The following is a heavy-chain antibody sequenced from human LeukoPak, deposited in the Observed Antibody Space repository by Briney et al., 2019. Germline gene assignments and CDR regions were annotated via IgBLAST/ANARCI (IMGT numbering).Heavy chain of an antibody. J-gene: IGHJ4*02. V-gene: IGHV4-61*02. D-gene: IGHD4-17*01. Sequence: SQTLSLTCTVSGGSISSGSYYWSWIRQPAGKGLEWIGRIYTSGSTNYNPSLKSRVTISVDTSKNQFSLKLSSVTAADTAVYYCAKDLYGDYDFDCWGQGTLVTVSS. CDR2: IYTSGST. CDR3: AKDLYGDYDFDC. CDR1: GGSISSGSYY.